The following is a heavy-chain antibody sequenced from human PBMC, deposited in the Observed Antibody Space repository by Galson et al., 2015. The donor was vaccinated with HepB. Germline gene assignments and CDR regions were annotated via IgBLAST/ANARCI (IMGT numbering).Heavy chain of an antibody. CDR3: ARAKGAELGMFPFPFDY. CDR1: GYTFTGYY. J-gene: IGHJ4*02. CDR2: INPNSGGT. D-gene: IGHD7-27*01. V-gene: IGHV1-2*06. Sequence: SVKVSCKASGYTFTGYYMHWVRQAPGQGLEWMGRINPNSGGTNYAQKFQGRVTMTRDTSISTAYMELSRLRSDDTAVYYCARAKGAELGMFPFPFDYWGQGTLVTVSS.